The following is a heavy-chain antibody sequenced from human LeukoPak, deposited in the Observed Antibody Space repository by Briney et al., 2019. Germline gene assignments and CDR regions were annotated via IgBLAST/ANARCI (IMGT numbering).Heavy chain of an antibody. CDR2: ISTSGTT. J-gene: IGHJ4*02. Sequence: PSETLSLTCNVSGGSISSNYWSWIRQPAGKGLEWIGRISTSGTTNYNPSLKSRVTMSVDTSKNQFSLKLSSVTAADTAVYYCAREDTATVRALGYWGQGTLVTVSS. CDR1: GGSISSNY. D-gene: IGHD5-18*01. V-gene: IGHV4-4*07. CDR3: AREDTATVRALGY.